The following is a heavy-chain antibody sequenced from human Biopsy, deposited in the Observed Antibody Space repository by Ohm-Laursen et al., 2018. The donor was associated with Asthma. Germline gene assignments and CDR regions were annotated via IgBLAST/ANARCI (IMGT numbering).Heavy chain of an antibody. Sequence: ASVKVSCKLSGYSLTDLSMHWVRQAPGQGLEWMGGHDHEEGGTVNARRFQGRVPMTEDTSTDTAYMELSSLSSDDTAVYYCASDFPKDYVRYNFQFWGQGTLVTVSS. J-gene: IGHJ4*02. CDR2: HDHEEGGT. CDR1: GYSLTDLS. V-gene: IGHV1-24*01. CDR3: ASDFPKDYVRYNFQF. D-gene: IGHD4-17*01.